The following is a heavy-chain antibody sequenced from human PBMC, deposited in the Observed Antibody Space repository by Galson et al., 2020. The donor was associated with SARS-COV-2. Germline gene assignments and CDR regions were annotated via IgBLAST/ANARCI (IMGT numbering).Heavy chain of an antibody. Sequence: GALRLSCAASGFTFSSYGMHWVRQAPGKGLEWVAVIWYDGSNKYYADSVKGRFTISRDNSKNTLYLQMNSLRAEDTAVYYCAREGGGDYPLALDYWGQGTLVTVSS. CDR1: GFTFSSYG. D-gene: IGHD4-17*01. CDR2: IWYDGSNK. CDR3: AREGGGDYPLALDY. J-gene: IGHJ4*02. V-gene: IGHV3-33*01.